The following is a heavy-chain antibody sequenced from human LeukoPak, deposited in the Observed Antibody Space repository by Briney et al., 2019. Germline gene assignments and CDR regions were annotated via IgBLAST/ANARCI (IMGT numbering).Heavy chain of an antibody. CDR3: ARVRGYSYGFDY. J-gene: IGHJ4*02. V-gene: IGHV4-59*01. CDR1: GGSISSYY. CDR2: IYYSGST. Sequence: PSKTLSLTCTVSGGSISSYYWSWIRQPPGKGLERIGYIYYSGSTNYNPSLKSRVTISVDTSKNQFSLKLSSVTAADTAVYYCARVRGYSYGFDYWGQGTLDTVSS. D-gene: IGHD5-18*01.